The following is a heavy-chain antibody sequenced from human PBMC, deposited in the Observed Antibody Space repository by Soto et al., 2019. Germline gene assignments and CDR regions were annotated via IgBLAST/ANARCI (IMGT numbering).Heavy chain of an antibody. CDR3: ARGPRTYYYDSSGSGDAFDI. Sequence: GGSLRLSCAASGFTFSSYSMNWVRQAPGKGLEWVSYISSSSSTIYYADSVKGRFTIPRDNAKNSLYLQMNSLRAEDTAVYYCARGPRTYYYDSSGSGDAFDIWGQGTMDTVSS. D-gene: IGHD3-22*01. CDR2: ISSSSSTI. CDR1: GFTFSSYS. J-gene: IGHJ3*02. V-gene: IGHV3-48*01.